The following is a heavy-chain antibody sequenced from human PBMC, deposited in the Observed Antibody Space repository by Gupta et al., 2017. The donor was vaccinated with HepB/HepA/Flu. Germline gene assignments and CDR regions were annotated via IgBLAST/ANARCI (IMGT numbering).Heavy chain of an antibody. J-gene: IGHJ3*02. CDR1: GDSISTSNYF. Sequence: QVQLQESGPGLVKPSQTLSLTCAVSGDSISTSNYFWGWIRQRPGKGLEWIGYIHYTGSTFYNPSLESRVTRSRDTSKNQFSLKLRSVTAADTAVYYCAREVDVATTTDAVDIWGQGTMVTVSS. CDR3: AREVDVATTTDAVDI. D-gene: IGHD5-12*01. CDR2: IHYTGST. V-gene: IGHV4-31*11.